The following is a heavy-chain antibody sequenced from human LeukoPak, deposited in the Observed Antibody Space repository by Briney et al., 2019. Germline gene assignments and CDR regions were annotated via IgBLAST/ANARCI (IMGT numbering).Heavy chain of an antibody. CDR3: ARDSYCSGGSCYEQIDY. V-gene: IGHV3-30*04. CDR1: GFTFSSYA. D-gene: IGHD2-15*01. CDR2: ISYDGSNK. Sequence: GGSLRLSCAASGFTFSSYAMHWVRQAPGKGLEWVAVISYDGSNKYYADSVKGRFTISRDNSKNTLYLQMNSLRAEDTAVYYCARDSYCSGGSCYEQIDYWGQGTLVTVSS. J-gene: IGHJ4*02.